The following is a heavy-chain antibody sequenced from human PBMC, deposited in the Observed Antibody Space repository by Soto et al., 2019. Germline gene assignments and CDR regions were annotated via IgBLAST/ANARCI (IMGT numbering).Heavy chain of an antibody. CDR2: IYHSGST. D-gene: IGHD3-9*01. Sequence: SETLSLTCAVSGGSISSGGYSWSWIRQPPGKGLEWIGYIYHSGSTYYNPSLKSRVTISVDTSKNQFSLKVSSVTAADTAVYYCARQAPYDLLTGYNKEPDYWGQGTLVTVS. J-gene: IGHJ4*02. CDR3: ARQAPYDLLTGYNKEPDY. CDR1: GGSISSGGYS. V-gene: IGHV4-30-2*03.